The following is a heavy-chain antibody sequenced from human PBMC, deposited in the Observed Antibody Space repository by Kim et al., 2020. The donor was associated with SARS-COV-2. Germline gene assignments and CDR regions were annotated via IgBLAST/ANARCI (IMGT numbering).Heavy chain of an antibody. V-gene: IGHV4-34*01. D-gene: IGHD1-1*01. J-gene: IGHJ6*03. CDR3: ARGLKNWISPYYMDV. Sequence: SETLSLTCAVYGGSFSGYYWSWIRQPPGKGLEWIGEINHSGSTNYNPSLKSRVTISVDTSKNQFSLKLSSVTAADTAVYYCARGLKNWISPYYMDVWGKGTTVTVSS. CDR1: GGSFSGYY. CDR2: INHSGST.